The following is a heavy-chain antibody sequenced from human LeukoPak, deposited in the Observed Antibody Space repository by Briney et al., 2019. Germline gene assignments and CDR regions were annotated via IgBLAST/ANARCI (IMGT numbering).Heavy chain of an antibody. CDR2: IYSGGST. J-gene: IGHJ3*02. CDR1: GFTVSSNY. CDR3: ARDISSGYYDAFDI. Sequence: GGSLRLSCAASGFTVSSNYMSWVRQAPGKGLEWVSIIYSGGSTYYADSVRGRFTISRDNSKNTLYLQMNSLRAEDTAVYYCARDISSGYYDAFDIWGQGTMVTVSS. D-gene: IGHD3-22*01. V-gene: IGHV3-66*01.